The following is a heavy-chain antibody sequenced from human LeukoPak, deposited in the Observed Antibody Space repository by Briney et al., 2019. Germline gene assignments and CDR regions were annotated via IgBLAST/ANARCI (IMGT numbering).Heavy chain of an antibody. CDR2: ISAYNGNT. Sequence: GASVKVSCKASGYTFTSYGISWVRQAPGQGLEWMGWISAYNGNTNYAQKLQGRVTMTTDTSTSTAYMELRSLRSDDTAVYYCARWDLTYYYDSSGPYDAFDIWGQGTMVTVSS. CDR1: GYTFTSYG. CDR3: ARWDLTYYYDSSGPYDAFDI. J-gene: IGHJ3*02. V-gene: IGHV1-18*01. D-gene: IGHD3-22*01.